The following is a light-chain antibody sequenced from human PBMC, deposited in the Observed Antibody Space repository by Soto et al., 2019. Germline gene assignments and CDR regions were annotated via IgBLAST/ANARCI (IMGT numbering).Light chain of an antibody. CDR1: QSIRSY. J-gene: IGKJ4*01. CDR2: AAS. CDR3: QQYNSYPLT. Sequence: EIPPSLSRSSLSASVRDRCTITYRASQSIRSYLNWYQQKPGKAPKLLIYAASSLQSGVPSRFSGSGSGTDFTLTISSLQPEDFATYYCQQYNSYPLTFGGGTKVDIK. V-gene: IGKV1-39*01.